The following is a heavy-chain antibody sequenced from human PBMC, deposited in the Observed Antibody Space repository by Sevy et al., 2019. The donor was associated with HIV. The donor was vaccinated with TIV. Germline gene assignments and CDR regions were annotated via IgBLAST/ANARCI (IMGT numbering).Heavy chain of an antibody. CDR2: MNPNSGNT. CDR1: GYTFTSYD. Sequence: ASVKVSCKASGYTFTSYDINWVRQATGQGLEWMGWMNPNSGNTGYAQTFQGRVTMTRNTSISTAYMELSSLRSEDTAVYYCARSRWRYYYYYGMDVWGQGTTVIVSS. J-gene: IGHJ6*02. D-gene: IGHD4-17*01. V-gene: IGHV1-8*01. CDR3: ARSRWRYYYYYGMDV.